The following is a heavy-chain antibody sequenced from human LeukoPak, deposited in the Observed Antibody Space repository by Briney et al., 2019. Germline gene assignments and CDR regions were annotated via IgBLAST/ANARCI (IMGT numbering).Heavy chain of an antibody. D-gene: IGHD3-10*01. CDR3: SGSYGSGLSFDY. J-gene: IGHJ4*02. V-gene: IGHV1-24*01. CDR1: GYTLTELA. CDR2: FIPEDGIT. Sequence: GASVKVSCKVSGYTLTELAINWVRQAPGKGLEWMGGFIPEDGITIYARKFQGRVTVTGDTSTSTAYMELRSLRSEDTAAYYCSGSYGSGLSFDYWGQGTMVTVSS.